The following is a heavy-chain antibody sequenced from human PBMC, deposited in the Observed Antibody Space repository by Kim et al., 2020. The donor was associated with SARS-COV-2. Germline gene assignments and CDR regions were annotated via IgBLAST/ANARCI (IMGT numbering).Heavy chain of an antibody. D-gene: IGHD3-3*01. CDR2: INAGSGNT. V-gene: IGHV1-3*01. CDR3: ARGGAVLRFLEWLSSYFDY. J-gene: IGHJ4*02. Sequence: ASVKVSCKASGYTFSNYAMHWVRQAPGQRLEWMGWINAGSGNTEYSQKFQGRLIITRDTSASTAYMELSSLRSEDTAVYYCARGGAVLRFLEWLSSYFDYWGQGTVVTVSS. CDR1: GYTFSNYA.